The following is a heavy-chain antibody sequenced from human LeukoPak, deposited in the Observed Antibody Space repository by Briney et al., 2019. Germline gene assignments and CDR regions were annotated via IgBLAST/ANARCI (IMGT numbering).Heavy chain of an antibody. CDR1: GFSFNSYW. V-gene: IGHV3-74*01. CDR2: ISSDGSST. Sequence: PGGSLRLSCAASGFSFNSYWMFWVRQVPGKRPVWVSRISSDGSSTSYADSVKGRFTISRDNAKNTLYLQMNSLRADDKAVYYCTTTFDSGSYYPYWGQGTLVTVSS. CDR3: TTTFDSGSYYPY. D-gene: IGHD3-10*01. J-gene: IGHJ4*02.